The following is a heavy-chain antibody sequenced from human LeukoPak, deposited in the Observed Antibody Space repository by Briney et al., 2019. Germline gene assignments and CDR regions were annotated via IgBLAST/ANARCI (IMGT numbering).Heavy chain of an antibody. D-gene: IGHD1-1*01. J-gene: IGHJ4*02. CDR3: IADTPPWNPYGLDY. Sequence: GGSLRLSCAPSGFTFSSAWMHWVRQVPGKGLEWVGRIKSKVDGGTTDYAAPVKGRFTISRDDLENMSYLQMNSLKTEDTAVYYCIADTPPWNPYGLDYWGQGTLVTVSS. CDR1: GFTFSSAW. V-gene: IGHV3-15*07. CDR2: IKSKVDGGTT.